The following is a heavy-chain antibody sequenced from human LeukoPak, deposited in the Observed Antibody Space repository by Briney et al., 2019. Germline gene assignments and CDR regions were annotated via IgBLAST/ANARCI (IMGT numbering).Heavy chain of an antibody. J-gene: IGHJ4*02. D-gene: IGHD6-13*01. Sequence: SETLSLTCTVSGGAISSGSYYWGWIRQPPGKGLEWIGSIYHSGSTYYNPSLKSRVTISVGTSKNQFSLKLSSVTAADTAVYYCARGGSSSWYLFDYWGQGTLVTVSS. CDR2: IYHSGST. CDR1: GGAISSGSYY. CDR3: ARGGSSSWYLFDY. V-gene: IGHV4-39*01.